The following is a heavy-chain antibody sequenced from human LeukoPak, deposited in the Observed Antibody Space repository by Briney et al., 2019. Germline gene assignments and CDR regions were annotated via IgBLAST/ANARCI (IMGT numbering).Heavy chain of an antibody. CDR1: GFTFSSYS. CDR3: ATEPDGRGLVDPYYYYYMDV. CDR2: ISSSSSYI. Sequence: GGSLRLSCAASGFTFSSYSMNWVRQAPGKGLEWVSSISSSSSYIYYADSVKGRFTISRDNAKNSLYLQMNSLRAEDTAVYYCATEPDGRGLVDPYYYYYMDVWGKGTTVTVSS. J-gene: IGHJ6*03. V-gene: IGHV3-21*01. D-gene: IGHD3-16*01.